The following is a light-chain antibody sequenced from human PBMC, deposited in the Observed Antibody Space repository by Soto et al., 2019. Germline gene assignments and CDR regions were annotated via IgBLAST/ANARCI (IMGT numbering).Light chain of an antibody. Sequence: QSVLTQPPSASGTPGQRVTISCSGSSSNIGSNYVYWYQQLPGTAPKLLIYRNNQRPSGVPDRFSGSKSGTSASLAISGRRSEDEAGYYCAVWDDSLSGVFGGGTKLTVL. J-gene: IGLJ2*01. V-gene: IGLV1-47*01. CDR1: SSNIGSNY. CDR2: RNN. CDR3: AVWDDSLSGV.